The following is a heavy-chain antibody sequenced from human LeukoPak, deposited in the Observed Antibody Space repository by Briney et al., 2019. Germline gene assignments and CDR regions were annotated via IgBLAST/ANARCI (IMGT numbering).Heavy chain of an antibody. CDR1: VYAFTSYN. D-gene: IGHD3-3*01. CDR2: MNPNIGNT. Sequence: ASVKVSCTVTVYAFTSYNINWVRQATCQGLEWMGWMNPNIGNTGYAQNCPSRVTTTSNTSISTAYSDRSSPICEATTVPYCARGGRRITIFGVVTYLGYWGQGTLVTVSS. V-gene: IGHV1-8*01. CDR3: ARGGRRITIFGVVTYLGY. J-gene: IGHJ4*02.